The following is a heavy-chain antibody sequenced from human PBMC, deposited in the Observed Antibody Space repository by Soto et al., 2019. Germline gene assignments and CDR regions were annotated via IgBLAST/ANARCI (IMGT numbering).Heavy chain of an antibody. CDR2: IYYSGST. D-gene: IGHD2-15*01. CDR1: GGSISSDY. Sequence: SETLCLTCTVSGGSISSDYWSWIRQPPGKGLEWIGYIYYSGSTNYNPSLKSRVTISVDTSKNQFSLKLSSVTAADTAVYYCARWGYCSGGSCFYAFECWGKGTMFTVSS. J-gene: IGHJ3*01. CDR3: ARWGYCSGGSCFYAFEC. V-gene: IGHV4-59*08.